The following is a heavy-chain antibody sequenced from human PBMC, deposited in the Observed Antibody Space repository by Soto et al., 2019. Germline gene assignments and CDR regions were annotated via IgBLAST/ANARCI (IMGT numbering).Heavy chain of an antibody. CDR2: ISAYNGNT. D-gene: IGHD3-9*01. V-gene: IGHV1-18*01. Sequence: QVQLVQSGAEVKKPGASVKVSCKASGYTFTSYGISWVRQAPGQGLEWMGWISAYNGNTNYAQKLQGRVTMPTDTSTSTAYMELRSLRSDDTAVYYCAREGDYDILTGYYIIHYYYGMDVWGQGTTVTVSS. CDR1: GYTFTSYG. CDR3: AREGDYDILTGYYIIHYYYGMDV. J-gene: IGHJ6*02.